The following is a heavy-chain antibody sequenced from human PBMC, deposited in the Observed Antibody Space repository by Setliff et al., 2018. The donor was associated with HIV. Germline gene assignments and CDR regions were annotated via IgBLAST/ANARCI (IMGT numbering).Heavy chain of an antibody. J-gene: IGHJ4*02. Sequence: PGGSLRLSCAASGFTFSSYGMHWVRQAPGKGLEWVAFIRYDGSNKYYADSVKGRFTISGDNSKNTLYLQMNSLRAEDTAVYYCAKDRYYDSSGSPFDYWGQGTLVTVSS. CDR1: GFTFSSYG. CDR2: IRYDGSNK. CDR3: AKDRYYDSSGSPFDY. V-gene: IGHV3-30*02. D-gene: IGHD3-22*01.